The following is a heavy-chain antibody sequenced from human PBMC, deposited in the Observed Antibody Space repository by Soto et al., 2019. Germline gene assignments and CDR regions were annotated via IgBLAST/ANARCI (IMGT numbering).Heavy chain of an antibody. Sequence: QVQLQQWGAGLLKPSETLSLTCAVYGGSLSGYYWSWIRQPPGKGLEWIGEINQSGSTNYSPSLKSRVTISLNPSKNQVSLKLSSVTAADTAVYYCARYLEWSPHYYGMDVWGQGTTVSVSS. J-gene: IGHJ6*02. V-gene: IGHV4-34*01. CDR1: GGSLSGYY. CDR2: INQSGST. D-gene: IGHD3-3*01. CDR3: ARYLEWSPHYYGMDV.